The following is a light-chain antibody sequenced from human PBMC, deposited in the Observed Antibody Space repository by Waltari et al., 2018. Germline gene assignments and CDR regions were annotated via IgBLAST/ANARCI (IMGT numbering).Light chain of an antibody. CDR2: DVS. CDR1: SSDVGGYNY. CDR3: CSYAGRYTWV. V-gene: IGLV2-11*01. J-gene: IGLJ3*02. Sequence: QSALTQPRSVSGSPGQSVTISCTGTSSDVGGYNYVSWFQQHPGKAPKLMIHDVSKRHSGVPDCCSGSKSGNTASLTISGLQADDETDYYCCSYAGRYTWVFGGGTKLTVL.